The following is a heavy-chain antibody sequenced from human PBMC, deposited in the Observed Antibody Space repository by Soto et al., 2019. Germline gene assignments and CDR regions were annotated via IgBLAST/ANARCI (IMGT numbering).Heavy chain of an antibody. CDR2: ISGSGGST. J-gene: IGHJ4*02. CDR1: GFTFSSYA. CDR3: AKDYYDSSGYYPLGMPDY. V-gene: IGHV3-23*01. Sequence: HPGGSLRLSCAASGFTFSSYAMSWVRQAPGKGLEWVSAISGSGGSTYYADSVKGRFTISRDNSKNTLYLQMNSLRAEDTAVYYCAKDYYDSSGYYPLGMPDYWGQGTLVTVSS. D-gene: IGHD3-22*01.